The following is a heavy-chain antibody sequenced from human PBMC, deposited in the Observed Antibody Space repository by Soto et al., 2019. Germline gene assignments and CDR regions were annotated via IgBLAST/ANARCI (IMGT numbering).Heavy chain of an antibody. Sequence: GESLKISCKGSGYSFTSYWISWVRQMPGKGLEWMGRIDPSDSYTNYSPSFQGHVTISADKSISTAYLQWSSLKASDTAMYYCARRYGGSNYYYGMDVWGQGTTVTV. CDR3: ARRYGGSNYYYGMDV. J-gene: IGHJ6*02. CDR1: GYSFTSYW. CDR2: IDPSDSYT. V-gene: IGHV5-10-1*01. D-gene: IGHD1-26*01.